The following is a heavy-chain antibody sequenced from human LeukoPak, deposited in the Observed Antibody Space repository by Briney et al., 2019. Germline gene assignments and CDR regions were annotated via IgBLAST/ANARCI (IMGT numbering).Heavy chain of an antibody. CDR1: GGTFSIYA. D-gene: IGHD3-22*01. Sequence: GASVKVSYKASGGTFSIYAISWVRQAPGQGLEWMGGIIPIFGTANYAQKFQGRVTITADESTSTAYMELSSLRSEDTGVYYCASDYSPPYYYDSSGSGPFDYWGQGTLVTVSS. CDR2: IIPIFGTA. V-gene: IGHV1-69*13. J-gene: IGHJ4*02. CDR3: ASDYSPPYYYDSSGSGPFDY.